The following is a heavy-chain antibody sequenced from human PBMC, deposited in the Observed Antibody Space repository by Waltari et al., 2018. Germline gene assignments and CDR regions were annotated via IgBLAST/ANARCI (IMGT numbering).Heavy chain of an antibody. CDR3: AKPGAKSLVRRAQYYYYGMDV. J-gene: IGHJ6*02. V-gene: IGHV1-69*13. CDR2: IIPIFGTA. Sequence: QVQLVQSGAEVKKPGSSVKVSCKASGGTFSSYAISWVRQAPGQGLEWMGGIIPIFGTANYAQKFQGRVTLTADESTSTAYMELSSLRSEDTAGYYCAKPGAKSLVRRAQYYYYGMDVWGQGTTVTVSS. CDR1: GGTFSSYA. D-gene: IGHD6-6*01.